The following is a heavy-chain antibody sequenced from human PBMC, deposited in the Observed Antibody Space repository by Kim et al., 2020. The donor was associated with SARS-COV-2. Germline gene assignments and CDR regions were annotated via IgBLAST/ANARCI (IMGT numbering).Heavy chain of an antibody. J-gene: IGHJ3*02. CDR2: IA. V-gene: IGHV1-69*02. Sequence: IANYAQKFKGRVTITTDKSTSTAYMELSSLRSEDTAVYYCQRRLVDAFDIWGQGTMVTVSS. CDR3: QRRLVDAFDI. D-gene: IGHD3-9*01.